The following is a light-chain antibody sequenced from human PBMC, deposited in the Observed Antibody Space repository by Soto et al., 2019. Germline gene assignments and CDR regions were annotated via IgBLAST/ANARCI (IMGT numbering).Light chain of an antibody. CDR2: EVS. CDR3: SSFTAYNTVV. J-gene: IGLJ2*01. Sequence: QSALTQPASVSGSPGQSITISCTGTSSDVGGYNYVSWYQQHPGTAPKLMIHEVSDRPSGVSNRFSGSKSGNTASLTISGLQAEDEADYYCSSFTAYNTVVFGGGTKVTVL. V-gene: IGLV2-14*01. CDR1: SSDVGGYNY.